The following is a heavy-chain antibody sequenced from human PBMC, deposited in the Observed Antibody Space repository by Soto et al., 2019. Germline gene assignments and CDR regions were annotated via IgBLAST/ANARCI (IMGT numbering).Heavy chain of an antibody. Sequence: ASVKVSCKASGGTFSSYAISWVRQAPGQGLEWMGGIIPIFGTANYAQKFQGRVTITADESTSTAYMELSSLRSEDTAVYYCARVRGMYYYDSSGYDYWGQGTLVTVSS. V-gene: IGHV1-69*13. J-gene: IGHJ4*02. CDR3: ARVRGMYYYDSSGYDY. D-gene: IGHD3-22*01. CDR2: IIPIFGTA. CDR1: GGTFSSYA.